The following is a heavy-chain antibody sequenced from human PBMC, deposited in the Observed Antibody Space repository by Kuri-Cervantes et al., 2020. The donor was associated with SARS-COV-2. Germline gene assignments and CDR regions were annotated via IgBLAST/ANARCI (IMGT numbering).Heavy chain of an antibody. CDR3: ARGYGDQPYEYDAFDI. Sequence: SVKVSCKASGGTFSSYAISWVRQAPGQGLEWMGRIIPIFGTANYAQKFQGRVTITADKSTSTAYMELSSLRSEDTAVHYCARGYGDQPYEYDAFDIWGQGTMVTVSS. D-gene: IGHD4-17*01. V-gene: IGHV1-69*06. J-gene: IGHJ3*02. CDR2: IIPIFGTA. CDR1: GGTFSSYA.